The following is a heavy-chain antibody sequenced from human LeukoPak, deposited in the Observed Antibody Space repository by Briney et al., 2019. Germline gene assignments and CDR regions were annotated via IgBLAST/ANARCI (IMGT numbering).Heavy chain of an antibody. D-gene: IGHD3-10*01. J-gene: IGHJ3*02. V-gene: IGHV1-8*01. Sequence: GASVKVSCKASGYTFTSYDINWVRQATGQGLEWMGWMNPNSGNTGYAQKFQGRVTMTRNTSISTAYTELSSLRSEDTAVYYCARRSLTYYYGSGSYKGAFDIWGQGTMVTVSS. CDR1: GYTFTSYD. CDR3: ARRSLTYYYGSGSYKGAFDI. CDR2: MNPNSGNT.